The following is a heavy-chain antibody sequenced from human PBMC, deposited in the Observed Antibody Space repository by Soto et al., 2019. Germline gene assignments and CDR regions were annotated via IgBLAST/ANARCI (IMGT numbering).Heavy chain of an antibody. J-gene: IGHJ4*02. D-gene: IGHD1-1*01. Sequence: QVQLVQSGAEVKKPGASVKVSCKASGYTFTSYAMHWVRQAPGQRLEWMGWINAGNGNTKYSQKFQGRVTITRDTTASPAYREQSSTRSEDTAVYYCARDQVEPGYFAYWGQRTLGTVAS. CDR1: GYTFTSYA. CDR2: INAGNGNT. CDR3: ARDQVEPGYFAY. V-gene: IGHV1-3*01.